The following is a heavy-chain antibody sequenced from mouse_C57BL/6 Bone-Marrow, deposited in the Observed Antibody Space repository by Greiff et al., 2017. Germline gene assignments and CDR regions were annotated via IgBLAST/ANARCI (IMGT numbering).Heavy chain of an antibody. CDR3: ASKGSNYAYMDY. CDR1: GYTFTSYW. V-gene: IGHV1-53*01. CDR2: ITPSNGGT. D-gene: IGHD2-5*01. Sequence: QVQLKQPGTELVKPGASVKMSCKASGYTFTSYWMHWVKQRPGQGLEWIGNITPSNGGTNYNEKFKSKATLTVDNSSSTAYMQLSSLQSEDSAVKFCASKGSNYAYMDYWGQGTTLTVSS. J-gene: IGHJ2*01.